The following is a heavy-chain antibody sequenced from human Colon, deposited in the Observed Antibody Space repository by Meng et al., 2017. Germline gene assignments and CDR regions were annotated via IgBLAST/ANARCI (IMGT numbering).Heavy chain of an antibody. J-gene: IGHJ4*02. D-gene: IGHD3-10*01. CDR2: ISSSSSYI. Sequence: GESLKISCAASGFTFSSYSMNWVRQAPGKGLEWVSSISSSSSYIYYADSVKGRFTISRDNAKNSLYLQMNSLRAEDTAVYYCARSITMVRGSALGFDYWGQGTLVT. CDR3: ARSITMVRGSALGFDY. V-gene: IGHV3-21*01. CDR1: GFTFSSYS.